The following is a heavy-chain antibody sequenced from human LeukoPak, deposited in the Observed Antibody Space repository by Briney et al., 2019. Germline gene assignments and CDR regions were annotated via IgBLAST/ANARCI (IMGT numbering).Heavy chain of an antibody. D-gene: IGHD6-6*01. V-gene: IGHV4-34*01. CDR3: ARWMARPDYYYYGMDV. CDR1: GGSFSGYY. J-gene: IGHJ6*02. Sequence: SETLSLTCAVYGGSFSGYYWSWIRQPPGKGLEWIGEINHSGSTNYNPSLKSRVTISVDTSKNQFSLKLSSVTAADTAVYYCARWMARPDYYYYGMDVWGQGTTVTVSS. CDR2: INHSGST.